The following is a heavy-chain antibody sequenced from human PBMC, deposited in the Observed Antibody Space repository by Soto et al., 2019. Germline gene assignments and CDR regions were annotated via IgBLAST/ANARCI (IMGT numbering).Heavy chain of an antibody. CDR1: GFSVSNFF. Sequence: EVHLVESGGGLMQPGGSLRLSCAASGFSVSNFFMTWVRQAPGKGLEWVSVIYDGGRTFYAASVKGRFTISRDNSKNTVELQMNTLRAEDTAVYDCERGIDDNGCYLESWGQGTLVTVSS. D-gene: IGHD3-16*02. CDR3: ERGIDDNGCYLES. J-gene: IGHJ4*02. V-gene: IGHV3-53*01. CDR2: IYDGGRT.